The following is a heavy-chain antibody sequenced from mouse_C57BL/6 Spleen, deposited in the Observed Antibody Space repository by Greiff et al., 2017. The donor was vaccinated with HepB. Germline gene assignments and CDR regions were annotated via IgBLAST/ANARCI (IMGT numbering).Heavy chain of an antibody. CDR1: GFTFSSYA. V-gene: IGHV5-4*01. Sequence: EVQGVESGGGLVKPGGSLKLSCAASGFTFSSYAMSWVRQTPEKRLEWVATISDGGSYTYYPDNVKGRFTISRDNAKNNLYLQMSHLKSEDTAMYYCARDRVFAYWGQGTLVTVSA. J-gene: IGHJ3*01. D-gene: IGHD3-3*01. CDR2: ISDGGSYT. CDR3: ARDRVFAY.